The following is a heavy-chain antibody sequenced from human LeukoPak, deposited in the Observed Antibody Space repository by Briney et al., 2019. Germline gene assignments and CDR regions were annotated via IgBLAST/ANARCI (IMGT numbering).Heavy chain of an antibody. V-gene: IGHV3-23*01. CDR3: ARDRYFGY. J-gene: IGHJ4*02. CDR2: ISGSGGST. Sequence: AGGSLRLSCAASGFTFSSYAMSWVRQAPGKGLEWVSTISGSGGSTYYADSVKGRFTISRDNTKNSLYLQMNSLRDEDTAVYYCARDRYFGYWGQGTLVTVSS. CDR1: GFTFSSYA.